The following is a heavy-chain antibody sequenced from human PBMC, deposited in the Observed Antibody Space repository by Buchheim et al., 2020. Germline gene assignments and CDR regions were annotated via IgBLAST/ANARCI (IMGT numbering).Heavy chain of an antibody. Sequence: QLQLQESGPGLVKPSETLSLTCTVSGGSISSSSYYWGWIRQPSGKGLEWIGSIYYSGSTYYNPSLKRRVTISVDTSKNQFSLKLSSVTAADTAVYYCARQGVAEQNVIDYWGQGTL. CDR2: IYYSGST. V-gene: IGHV4-39*01. CDR1: GGSISSSSYY. CDR3: ARQGVAEQNVIDY. J-gene: IGHJ4*02. D-gene: IGHD1-1*01.